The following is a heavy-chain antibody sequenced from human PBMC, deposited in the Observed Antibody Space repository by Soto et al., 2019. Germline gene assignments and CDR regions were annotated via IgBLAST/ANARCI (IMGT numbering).Heavy chain of an antibody. CDR1: GGSISSGGYY. CDR3: ARDQLPYGMDV. J-gene: IGHJ6*02. CDR2: IYYSGST. D-gene: IGHD1-1*01. Sequence: QVQLQESGPGLVKPSQTLPLTCTVSGGSISSGGYYWSWIRQHPGKGLEWIGYIYYSGSTYYNPSLKSRVTISVDSSKNQFSLKLSSVTAADTAVSYCARDQLPYGMDVWGQGTTDTVSS. V-gene: IGHV4-31*03.